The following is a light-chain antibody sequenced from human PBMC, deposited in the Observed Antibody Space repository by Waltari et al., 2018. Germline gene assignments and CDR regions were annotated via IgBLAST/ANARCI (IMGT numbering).Light chain of an antibody. CDR1: QSVSSN. J-gene: IGKJ1*01. CDR2: DAS. Sequence: EIVMTQSPATMSASPGERATLSCRASQSVSSNLSWYQQKRGQAPRLLIYDASTRAASIPARFSGSGSGTEFTLTISSLQSEDFAVYYCQHYNNWPHWTFGQGTKVEIK. V-gene: IGKV3-15*01. CDR3: QHYNNWPHWT.